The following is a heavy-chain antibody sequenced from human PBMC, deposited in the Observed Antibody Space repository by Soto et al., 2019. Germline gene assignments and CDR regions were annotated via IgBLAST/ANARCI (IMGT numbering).Heavy chain of an antibody. CDR1: GFTFSSYG. CDR3: ARVGGAAGVLDY. D-gene: IGHD6-13*01. CDR2: IWYDGSNK. V-gene: IGHV3-33*01. Sequence: QRQLVESGGCVVQPGRSLRLSCAASGFTFSSYGMHWVRQAPGKGLEWVAVIWYDGSNKYYADSVKGRFTISRDNSKNTLYLQMNSLRAEDTAVYYCARVGGAAGVLDYWGQGTLVTVSS. J-gene: IGHJ4*02.